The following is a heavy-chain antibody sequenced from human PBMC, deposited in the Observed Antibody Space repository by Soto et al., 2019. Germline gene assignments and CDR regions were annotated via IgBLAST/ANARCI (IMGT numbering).Heavy chain of an antibody. V-gene: IGHV3-9*01. CDR3: AKDRAVVVPVSTSYFHYYGLDV. D-gene: IGHD2-2*01. CDR2: VGWNGGDI. Sequence: GGSLRLSCAASGFTLDDYTMHWVRQAPGKGLEWVAGVGWNGGDIVYADSVKGRFTVSRDNIKNSLYLEMNSLRTEDTAIYYCAKDRAVVVPVSTSYFHYYGLDVWGQGTTVTVS. CDR1: GFTLDDYT. J-gene: IGHJ6*02.